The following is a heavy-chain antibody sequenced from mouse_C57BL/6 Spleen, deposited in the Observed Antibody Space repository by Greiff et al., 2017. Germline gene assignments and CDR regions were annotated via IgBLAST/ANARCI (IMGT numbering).Heavy chain of an antibody. J-gene: IGHJ2*01. CDR3: AIGWVLQYYFDY. CDR1: GYTFTSYW. Sequence: QVQLQQPGAELVKPGASVKLSCKASGYTFTSYWMQWVKQRPGQGLEWIGEIDPSDSYTNYNQKFKGKATLTVDTSSSTAYMQLSSLTSEDSAVYYCAIGWVLQYYFDYWGQGTTLTVSS. CDR2: IDPSDSYT. V-gene: IGHV1-50*01. D-gene: IGHD2-3*01.